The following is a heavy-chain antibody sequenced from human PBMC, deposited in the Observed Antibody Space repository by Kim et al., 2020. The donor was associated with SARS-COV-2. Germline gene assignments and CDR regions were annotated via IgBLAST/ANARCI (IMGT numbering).Heavy chain of an antibody. J-gene: IGHJ3*02. D-gene: IGHD6-13*01. V-gene: IGHV3-74*01. CDR3: ARDGAAIAAAENAFDI. Sequence: SVKGRFTIYRDNAKNTLYLQMNSLRAEDTAVYYCARDGAAIAAAENAFDIWGQGTMVTVSS.